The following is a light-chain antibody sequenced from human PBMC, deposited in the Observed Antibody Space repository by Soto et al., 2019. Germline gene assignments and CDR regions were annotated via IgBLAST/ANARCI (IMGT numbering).Light chain of an antibody. CDR2: KAS. Sequence: IQMSQSPSTLSAAVGERVDITCRASQSISSWLAWYQQKPGKAPKLLIYKASSLESGVPSSFSGSGSGTEYTLTMSSLQREDFATYFCRQLNSYPITIREGTRLEIK. V-gene: IGKV1-5*03. CDR3: RQLNSYPIT. CDR1: QSISSW. J-gene: IGKJ5*01.